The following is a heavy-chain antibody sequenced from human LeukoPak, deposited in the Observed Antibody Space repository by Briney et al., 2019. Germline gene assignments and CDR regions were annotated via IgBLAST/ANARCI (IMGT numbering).Heavy chain of an antibody. D-gene: IGHD3-22*01. V-gene: IGHV1-2*06. CDR1: GYTFTSYG. CDR3: ARFYYYYDSSGYAGFDY. Sequence: GASVKVSCKASGYTFTSYGISWVRQAPGQGLEWTGRINPNSGGTNYAQKFQGRVTMTRDTSISTAYMELSRLRSDDTAVYYCARFYYYYDSSGYAGFDYWGQGTLVTVSS. J-gene: IGHJ4*02. CDR2: INPNSGGT.